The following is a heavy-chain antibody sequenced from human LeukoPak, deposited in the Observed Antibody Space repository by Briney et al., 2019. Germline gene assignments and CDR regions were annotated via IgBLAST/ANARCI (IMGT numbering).Heavy chain of an antibody. D-gene: IGHD1-26*01. CDR2: IIPIFGTA. CDR3: ARARELLDYFDY. J-gene: IGHJ4*02. CDR1: GGTFSSYA. V-gene: IGHV1-69*05. Sequence: GASVKVSCKASGGTFSSYAISWVRQAPGQGLEWMGGIIPIFGTANYAQKFQGRVTITTDESTSTAYMELSSLRSEDTAVYYCARARELLDYFDYWGQGTLVTVSS.